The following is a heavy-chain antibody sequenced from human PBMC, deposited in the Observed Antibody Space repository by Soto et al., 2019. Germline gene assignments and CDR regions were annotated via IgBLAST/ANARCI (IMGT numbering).Heavy chain of an antibody. V-gene: IGHV3-7*01. CDR3: ARIASAGRGWDV. Sequence: EVQLVESGGGLVQPGGSLRLSCAASGFTFSSYWMSWVRQAPVKGLEWVGNIKEDGSGKNYVDFVEGRFTISRDNAENSLYLQMNRRRAEDTAVYYCARIASAGRGWDVWGEGTTVVVSS. CDR1: GFTFSSYW. CDR2: IKEDGSGK. J-gene: IGHJ6*04. D-gene: IGHD6-13*01.